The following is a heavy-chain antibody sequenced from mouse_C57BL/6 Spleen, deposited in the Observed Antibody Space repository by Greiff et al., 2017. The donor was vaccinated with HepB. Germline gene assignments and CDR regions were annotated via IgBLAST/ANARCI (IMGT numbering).Heavy chain of an antibody. CDR3: ARQPYGNYGGYAMDY. CDR1: GFTFSSYG. D-gene: IGHD2-10*02. CDR2: ISSGGSYT. J-gene: IGHJ4*01. V-gene: IGHV5-6*01. Sequence: EVKLQESGGDLVKPGGSLKLSCAASGFTFSSYGMSWVRQTPDKRLEWVATISSGGSYTYYPDSVKGRFTISRDNAKNTLYLQMSSLKSEDTAMYYCARQPYGNYGGYAMDYWGQGTSVTVSS.